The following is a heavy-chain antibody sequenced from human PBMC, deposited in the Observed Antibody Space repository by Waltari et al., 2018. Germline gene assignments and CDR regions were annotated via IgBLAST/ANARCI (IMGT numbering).Heavy chain of an antibody. CDR1: GYTFTGYY. CDR2: INPNRGGT. CDR3: ARGDTIFGVVITRDAFDI. J-gene: IGHJ3*02. D-gene: IGHD3-3*01. Sequence: QVQLVQSGAEVKKPGASVKVSCKASGYTFTGYYMHWVRQAPGQGLEWMGRINPNRGGTNYAQKFQGRVTMTRDTSISTAYMELSRLRSDDTAVYYCARGDTIFGVVITRDAFDIWGQGTMVTVSS. V-gene: IGHV1-2*06.